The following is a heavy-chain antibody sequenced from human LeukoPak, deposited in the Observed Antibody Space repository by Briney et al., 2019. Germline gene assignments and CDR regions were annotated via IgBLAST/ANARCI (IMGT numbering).Heavy chain of an antibody. J-gene: IGHJ5*02. CDR2: INPNSGGT. V-gene: IGHV1-2*02. D-gene: IGHD6-19*01. Sequence: VASVKVSCTTSVYTFTGYYLHWVRQAPGQGLEWMGWINPNSGGTKYAQKFQGRVTMTRDTSINTVYVGLSRLSSDDTAVYYCAKGRVVAGTKSLMYHWLDPWGQGTLVTVSS. CDR3: AKGRVVAGTKSLMYHWLDP. CDR1: VYTFTGYY.